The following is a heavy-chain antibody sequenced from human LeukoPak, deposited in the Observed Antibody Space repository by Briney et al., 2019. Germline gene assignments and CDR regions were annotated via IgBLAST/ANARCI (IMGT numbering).Heavy chain of an antibody. V-gene: IGHV3-30*02. CDR1: GFTFSDYG. CDR2: IRSDGINK. D-gene: IGHD6-13*01. J-gene: IGHJ4*02. CDR3: AKDPYSRLFDY. Sequence: GGSLRLSCAASGFTFSDYGMHWVRQAPGKGLEWVTFIRSDGINKYYSDSVKGRFTISRDNSKNTLYLQMNSLRPEDTAIYYCAKDPYSRLFDYWGQGTLVTVSS.